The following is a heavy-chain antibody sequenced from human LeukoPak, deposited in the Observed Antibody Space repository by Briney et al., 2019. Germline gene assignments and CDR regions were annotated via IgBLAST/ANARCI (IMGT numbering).Heavy chain of an antibody. Sequence: GGSLRLSCAASGFTVSSNYMSWVRQAPGKGLEWVSVIYNDAVKHYADSVKGRFTVSADDSKNTVYLLMNSLRVEDTAVYYCARASGGGSLSFDYWGQGTLVTVSS. D-gene: IGHD1-26*01. CDR1: GFTVSSNY. CDR2: IYNDAVK. CDR3: ARASGGGSLSFDY. V-gene: IGHV3-66*01. J-gene: IGHJ4*02.